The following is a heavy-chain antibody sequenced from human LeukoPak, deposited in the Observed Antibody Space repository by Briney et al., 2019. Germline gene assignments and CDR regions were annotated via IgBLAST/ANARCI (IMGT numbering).Heavy chain of an antibody. V-gene: IGHV4-31*03. CDR3: ARDGGREVVGFYCSGGSCYPKGPHFDY. J-gene: IGHJ4*02. D-gene: IGHD2-15*01. CDR2: IYYSGST. Sequence: SETLSLTCTVSGYSISSGYYWSWIRQHPGKGLEWIGYIYYSGSTYYNPSLKSRVTISVDTSKNQFSLKLSSVTAADTAVYYCARDGGREVVGFYCSGGSCYPKGPHFDYWGQGTLVTVSS. CDR1: GYSISSGYY.